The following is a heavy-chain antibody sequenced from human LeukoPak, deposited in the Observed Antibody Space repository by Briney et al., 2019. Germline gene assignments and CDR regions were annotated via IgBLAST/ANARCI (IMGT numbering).Heavy chain of an antibody. CDR2: ISGSGGST. J-gene: IGHJ4*02. Sequence: GGSLRLSCAASGFTFSSYAMSWVRQAPGKGLEWVSAISGSGGSTYYVDSVKGRFTISRDNSKNTLYLQMNSLRAEDTAVYYCAKPVAEYHDSSGYYYGYWGQGTLVTVSS. V-gene: IGHV3-23*01. CDR1: GFTFSSYA. D-gene: IGHD3-22*01. CDR3: AKPVAEYHDSSGYYYGY.